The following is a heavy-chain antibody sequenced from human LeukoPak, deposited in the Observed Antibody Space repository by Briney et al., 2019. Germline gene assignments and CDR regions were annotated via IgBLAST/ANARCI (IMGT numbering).Heavy chain of an antibody. CDR1: GFTFSSYA. D-gene: IGHD3-22*01. CDR2: ISGSGGST. Sequence: GGSPRLSCAASGFTFSSYAMSWVRQAPGKGLEWVSAISGSGGSTYYADSVKGRFTISRDNSKNTLYLQMNSLRAEDTAVYYCAKYWDSSGYYYDYWGQGTLVTVSS. V-gene: IGHV3-23*01. J-gene: IGHJ4*02. CDR3: AKYWDSSGYYYDY.